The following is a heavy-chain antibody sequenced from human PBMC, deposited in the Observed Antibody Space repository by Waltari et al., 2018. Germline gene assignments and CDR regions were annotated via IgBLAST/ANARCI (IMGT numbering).Heavy chain of an antibody. J-gene: IGHJ4*02. CDR3: AKEGLGGDRQFAY. Sequence: QVQLVQSGAEVKKPGSSVKVSCKASGGTFSSYAISWVRQAPGQGLEWMGGIIPILGIANYAQKCQGRVTITADKSTSTAYIELSSLRDDDTAIYYCAKEGLGGDRQFAYWGQGTLVRVSS. CDR1: GGTFSSYA. CDR2: IIPILGIA. V-gene: IGHV1-69*10. D-gene: IGHD2-21*02.